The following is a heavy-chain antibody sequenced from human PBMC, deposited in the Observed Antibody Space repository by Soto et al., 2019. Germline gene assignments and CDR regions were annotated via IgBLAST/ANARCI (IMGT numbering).Heavy chain of an antibody. CDR2: IYYSGST. V-gene: IGHV4-39*01. D-gene: IGHD6-6*01. Sequence: NPSETLSLTCTVSGGSISISSYYWGWIRQPPGKGLEWIGSIYYSGSTYYNPSLKSRVTISVDTSKNQFSLKLSSVTAADTAVYHCARQRARYSSSIWGQGTLVTVSS. CDR1: GGSISISSYY. J-gene: IGHJ4*02. CDR3: ARQRARYSSSI.